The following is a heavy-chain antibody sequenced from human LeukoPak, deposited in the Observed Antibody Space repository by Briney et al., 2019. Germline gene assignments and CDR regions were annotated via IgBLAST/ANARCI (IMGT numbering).Heavy chain of an antibody. CDR1: GGTFSNYA. CDR3: ARGVLWFGDYYDMDV. J-gene: IGHJ6*04. D-gene: IGHD3-10*01. Sequence: SVKVSCKASGGTFSNYAISWVRQAPGQGLEWMGGIIPIFGTANYAQKFQGRVTITADESTSTAYMELSSLRSEDTAVYYCARGVLWFGDYYDMDVWGKGTTVTVSS. V-gene: IGHV1-69*13. CDR2: IIPIFGTA.